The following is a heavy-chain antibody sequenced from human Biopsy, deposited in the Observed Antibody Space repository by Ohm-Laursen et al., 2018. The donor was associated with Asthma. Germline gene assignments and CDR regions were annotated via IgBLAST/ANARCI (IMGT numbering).Heavy chain of an antibody. D-gene: IGHD3-22*01. CDR3: AGSGGNYGYYGLDV. J-gene: IGHJ6*02. V-gene: IGHV1-3*01. CDR2: VNAGNGNP. Sequence: ASVKVSCKASGYTFTSYAMHWVRQAPGQRLEWMGGVNAGNGNPKYSQKFQGRVTITRDTSASTAYMELSSLRSEDTAVYFCAGSGGNYGYYGLDVWGQGTTVTVSS. CDR1: GYTFTSYA.